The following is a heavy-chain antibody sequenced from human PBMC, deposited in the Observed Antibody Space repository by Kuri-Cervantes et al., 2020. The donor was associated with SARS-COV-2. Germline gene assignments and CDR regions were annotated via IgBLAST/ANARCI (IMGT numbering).Heavy chain of an antibody. J-gene: IGHJ3*02. CDR3: ARAFKYGHIWFGELTNAFEI. CDR1: GYTFTGYY. Sequence: ASVKVSCKDSGYTFTGYYMHWVRQAPGQGLEWMGWINPNSDGTNNAQKFQGRVTMTRDTSISTAYMELSRLRSDDTAVYYCARAFKYGHIWFGELTNAFEIWGQGTRVTGSS. V-gene: IGHV1-2*02. CDR2: INPNSDGT. D-gene: IGHD3-10*01.